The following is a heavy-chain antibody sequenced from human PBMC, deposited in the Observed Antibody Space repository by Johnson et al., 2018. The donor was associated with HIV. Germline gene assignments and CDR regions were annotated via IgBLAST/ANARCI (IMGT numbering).Heavy chain of an antibody. CDR1: GFTFSNAW. CDR2: IKSKTDGGTT. D-gene: IGHD6-13*01. V-gene: IGHV3-15*01. J-gene: IGHJ3*02. CDR3: TTAASSSWYGEDAFDI. Sequence: VQLVESGGGLVKPGGSLRLSCAASGFTFSNAWMSWVRQAPGKVLEWVGRIKSKTDGGTTDYAAPVKRSFTISRDDSKNTLYLQMNSLKTEDTAVYYCTTAASSSWYGEDAFDIWGQGTMVTVSS.